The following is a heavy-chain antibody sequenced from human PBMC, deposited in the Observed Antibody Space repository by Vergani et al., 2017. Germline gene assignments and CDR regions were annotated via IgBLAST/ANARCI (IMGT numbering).Heavy chain of an antibody. CDR3: SRGIRAHNYYGSGVPLDY. CDR2: IITIFGTA. V-gene: IGHV1-69*01. CDR1: GGTFSSYA. D-gene: IGHD3-10*01. J-gene: IGHJ4*02. Sequence: QVQLVQSGAEVKKPGSSVKVSCKASGGTFSSYAISWVRQAPGQGLEWMGGIITIFGTANYAQKFQGRVTITADESTSTAYMGLSSLRSEDTAVYYCSRGIRAHNYYGSGVPLDYWGQGSLVTDSS.